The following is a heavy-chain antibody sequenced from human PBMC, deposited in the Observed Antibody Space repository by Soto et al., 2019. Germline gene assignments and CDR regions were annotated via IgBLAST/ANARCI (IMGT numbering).Heavy chain of an antibody. Sequence: QVQLVQSGAEVKKPGSSVKVSCKASGGTFSSYAISWVRQAPGQGLEWMGGIIHIFGTANYVQKSQGRVTITADESKSKANMELSKLRSEDTAVYYCATLYYDILTGYYMSEVFGMDVWGQGTTVTVSS. V-gene: IGHV1-69*01. D-gene: IGHD3-9*01. J-gene: IGHJ6*02. CDR2: IIHIFGTA. CDR1: GGTFSSYA. CDR3: ATLYYDILTGYYMSEVFGMDV.